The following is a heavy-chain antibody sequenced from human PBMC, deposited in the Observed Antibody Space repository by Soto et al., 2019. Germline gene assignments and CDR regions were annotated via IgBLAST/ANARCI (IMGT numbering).Heavy chain of an antibody. Sequence: QVQLQQWGAGLLKPSETLSLTCAVYGGSFSGYYWSWIRQLPGKGLEWIGEINHSGSTNYNPSLKSRVNIALDPTKNQFPVKLSSVTAADTAVYYCAREAAARYHYPPRLPLTHKNDAFDLLGQGTIVPVSS. CDR2: INHSGST. V-gene: IGHV4-34*01. D-gene: IGHD3-22*01. J-gene: IGHJ3*01. CDR3: AREAAARYHYPPRLPLTHKNDAFDL. CDR1: GGSFSGYY.